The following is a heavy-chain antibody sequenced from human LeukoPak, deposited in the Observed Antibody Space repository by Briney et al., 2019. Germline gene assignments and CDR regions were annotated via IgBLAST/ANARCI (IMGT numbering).Heavy chain of an antibody. CDR1: GYTFTGYY. CDR2: INPNSGGT. D-gene: IGHD3-22*01. V-gene: IGHV1-2*02. J-gene: IGHJ4*02. Sequence: ASVKVSCKASGYTFTGYYMHWVRQAPEQGLEWMGWINPNSGGTNYAQKFQGRVTMTRDTSISTAYMELSRLRSDDTAVYYCARVDDSSGYYSVPYFDYWGQGTLVTVSS. CDR3: ARVDDSSGYYSVPYFDY.